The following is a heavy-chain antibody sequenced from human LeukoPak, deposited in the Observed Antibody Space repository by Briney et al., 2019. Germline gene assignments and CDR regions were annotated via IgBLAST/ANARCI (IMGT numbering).Heavy chain of an antibody. CDR1: GFTFSSYW. Sequence: GGSLRLSCAASGFTFSSYWMSWIRQAPGKGLEWVSYISSSGSTIYYADSVKGRFTISRDNAKNSLYLRMNSLRAEDTAVYYCARDLIVGATINYYFDYWGQGTLVTVSS. CDR2: ISSSGSTI. D-gene: IGHD1-26*01. CDR3: ARDLIVGATINYYFDY. J-gene: IGHJ4*02. V-gene: IGHV3-48*01.